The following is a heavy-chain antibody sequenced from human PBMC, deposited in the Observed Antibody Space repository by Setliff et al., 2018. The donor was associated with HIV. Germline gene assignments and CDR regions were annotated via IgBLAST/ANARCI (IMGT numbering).Heavy chain of an antibody. CDR3: ARVPVAGANWFDP. D-gene: IGHD2-21*01. Sequence: SETLSLTCTVSGGSISSGSYYWSWIRQPAGKGLEWIGRIYSTGSTNYNPSLKSRVTISVDTSKNQFSLKLISVTAADQGVYYCARVPVAGANWFDPWGLGTLVTVSS. CDR1: GGSISSGSYY. CDR2: IYSTGST. V-gene: IGHV4-61*02. J-gene: IGHJ5*02.